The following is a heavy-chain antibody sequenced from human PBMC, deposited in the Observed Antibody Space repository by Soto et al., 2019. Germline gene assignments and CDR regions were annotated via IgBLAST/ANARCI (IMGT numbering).Heavy chain of an antibody. CDR3: ASGFAGSSYYYGLDF. Sequence: PGGSLRLSCTDSGFSFNTYGMHWVRQAPGKGLEWVAVIWYDGNIEDYADSVKGRFTISRDNSKNMMYLQMSSLRAEDTAIYYCASGFAGSSYYYGLDFWGQGTTVTVSS. CDR1: GFSFNTYG. J-gene: IGHJ6*02. D-gene: IGHD1-1*01. CDR2: IWYDGNIE. V-gene: IGHV3-33*08.